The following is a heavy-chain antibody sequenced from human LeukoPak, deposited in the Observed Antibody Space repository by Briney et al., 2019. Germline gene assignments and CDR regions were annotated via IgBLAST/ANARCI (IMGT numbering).Heavy chain of an antibody. CDR1: VRSISSRGYY. D-gene: IGHD2-15*01. J-gene: IGHJ5*02. CDR2: VYYTGST. CDR3: ASGSRTYKYGRGGYLNWFDP. V-gene: IGHV4-39*01. Sequence: SETLSLTCTVSVRSISSRGYYWGWIRQPPGKGLEWFGAVYYTGSTYSNPSLKSRVTTSEDTSRNQFSMKLNSVTAANSVVYYSASGSRTYKYGRGGYLNWFDPWGQGILVTVSS.